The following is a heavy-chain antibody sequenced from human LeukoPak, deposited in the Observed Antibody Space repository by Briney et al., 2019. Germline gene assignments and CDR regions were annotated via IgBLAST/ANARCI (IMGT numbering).Heavy chain of an antibody. CDR2: IYTSGST. D-gene: IGHD6-13*01. CDR3: AWAGYSSSWYGRGDY. V-gene: IGHV4-4*07. J-gene: IGHJ4*02. CDR1: GGSISSHY. Sequence: SETLSLTCTVSGGSISSHYWSWIRQPAGKGLEWIGRIYTSGSTNYNPSLKSRVTMSVDTSKNQFSLKLSSVTAADTAVYYCAWAGYSSSWYGRGDYWGQGTLVTVSS.